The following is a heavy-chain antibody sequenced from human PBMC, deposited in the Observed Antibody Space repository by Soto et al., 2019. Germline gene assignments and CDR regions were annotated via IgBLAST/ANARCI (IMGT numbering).Heavy chain of an antibody. D-gene: IGHD3-3*01. J-gene: IGHJ4*02. Sequence: GGSLRLSCAASGFTFSSYGMHWVRQAPGKGLEWVSVISYDGSNTYQGESVKGRFTMSRDISKNTLYLQMDSLRPEDTAVYYCAKDSALWSGYYKRGYYFDYWGQGTLVTVSS. CDR2: ISYDGSNT. V-gene: IGHV3-30*18. CDR1: GFTFSSYG. CDR3: AKDSALWSGYYKRGYYFDY.